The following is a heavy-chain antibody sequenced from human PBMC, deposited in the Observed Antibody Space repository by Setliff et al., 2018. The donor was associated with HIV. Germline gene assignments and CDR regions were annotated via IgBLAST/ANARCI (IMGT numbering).Heavy chain of an antibody. J-gene: IGHJ4*02. CDR1: GGSINRSY. Sequence: PSETLSLTCTVSGGSINRSYWSWIRQSPGKGLEWLGKVYHTGNSHYNPSLKSRVTMSVDTSTSQFSLMLGSMTAADTAVYYCARARLSRLGFDYWGQGTLVTVSS. D-gene: IGHD2-21*02. CDR2: VYHTGNS. V-gene: IGHV4-59*08. CDR3: ARARLSRLGFDY.